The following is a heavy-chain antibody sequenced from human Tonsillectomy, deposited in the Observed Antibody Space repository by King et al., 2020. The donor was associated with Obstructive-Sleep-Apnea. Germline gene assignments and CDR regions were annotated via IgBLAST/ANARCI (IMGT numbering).Heavy chain of an antibody. CDR1: GYTFSNYG. CDR3: ARERPGDYGMDV. J-gene: IGHJ6*02. V-gene: IGHV1-18*01. Sequence: QLVQSGAEVKKPGASVKVSCKASGYTFSNYGFNWVRQAPGQGLEWMGWISGYNGNSKYAQKFQGRVTMTTDTSTNTAYMELRSLRSDDTAVYYCARERPGDYGMDVWGQGTTVTVSS. CDR2: ISGYNGNS.